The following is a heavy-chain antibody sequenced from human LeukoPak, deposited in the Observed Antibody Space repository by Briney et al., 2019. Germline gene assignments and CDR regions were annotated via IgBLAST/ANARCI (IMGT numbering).Heavy chain of an antibody. D-gene: IGHD6-25*01. CDR2: MNPNNGNT. Sequence: GASVKVSCKASGYTFTSYDINWVRQATGQGLEWMGWMNPNNGNTGYAQKFQGRVTMTRSTSISTAYMELSSLRSEDTAAYYCARLASSGWPLYYYYGMDVWGQGTTVTVSS. CDR3: ARLASSGWPLYYYYGMDV. J-gene: IGHJ6*02. V-gene: IGHV1-8*01. CDR1: GYTFTSYD.